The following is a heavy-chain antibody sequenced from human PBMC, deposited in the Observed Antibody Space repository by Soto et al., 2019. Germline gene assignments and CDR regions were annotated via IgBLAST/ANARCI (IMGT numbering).Heavy chain of an antibody. Sequence: GGSLRLSCAASGFTFSSYGMHWVRQAPGKGLEWVAVISYDGSNKYYADSVKGRFTISRDNSKNTLYLQMNSLRAEDTAVYYCARDNGFLEWLYYFDYWGQGTLVTVSS. J-gene: IGHJ4*02. CDR2: ISYDGSNK. CDR3: ARDNGFLEWLYYFDY. V-gene: IGHV3-30*03. CDR1: GFTFSSYG. D-gene: IGHD3-3*01.